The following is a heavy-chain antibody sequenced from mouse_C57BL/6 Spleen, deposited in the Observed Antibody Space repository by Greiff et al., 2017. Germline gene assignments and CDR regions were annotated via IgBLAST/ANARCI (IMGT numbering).Heavy chain of an antibody. V-gene: IGHV14-1*01. CDR1: GFNIKDYY. J-gene: IGHJ3*01. D-gene: IGHD3-2*02. CDR2: IDPEDGDT. Sequence: EVQLQQSGAELVRPGASVKLSCTASGFNIKDYYMHWVKQRPEQGLEWIGRIDPEDGDTEYAPKFQGKATMTADTSSNTAYLQLSSLTSEDTAVYYCTTWRTTQASGAWFAYWGQGTLVTVSA. CDR3: TTWRTTQASGAWFAY.